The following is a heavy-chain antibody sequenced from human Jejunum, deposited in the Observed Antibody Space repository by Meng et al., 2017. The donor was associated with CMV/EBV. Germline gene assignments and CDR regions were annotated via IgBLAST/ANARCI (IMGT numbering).Heavy chain of an antibody. CDR2: SSTSGFTT. J-gene: IGHJ4*02. CDR1: GFNLSSYE. Sequence: CVVSGFNLSSYEMIWVRQAPGKGLEWVSYSSTSGFTTYYADSVKGRFTISRDNAKNSLYLQMNSLRAEDTAVYYCARGGYSGNFDYWGQGTLVTVSS. D-gene: IGHD1-26*01. CDR3: ARGGYSGNFDY. V-gene: IGHV3-48*03.